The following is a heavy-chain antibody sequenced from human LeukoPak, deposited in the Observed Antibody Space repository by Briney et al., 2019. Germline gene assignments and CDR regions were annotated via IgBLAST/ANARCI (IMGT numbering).Heavy chain of an antibody. CDR3: GTSRVRYFDRIGGDDLDL. V-gene: IGHV1-8*03. J-gene: IGHJ3*01. CDR1: GYTFTSYD. D-gene: IGHD3-9*01. CDR2: MNPNSGNT. Sequence: ASVKVSCKASGYTFTSYDINWVRQATGQGLEGMGWMNPNSGNTGYAQKFQGRVTITRNTSISTAYMELSSLRSEDTAVYYCGTSRVRYFDRIGGDDLDLWGQKTMVTVSS.